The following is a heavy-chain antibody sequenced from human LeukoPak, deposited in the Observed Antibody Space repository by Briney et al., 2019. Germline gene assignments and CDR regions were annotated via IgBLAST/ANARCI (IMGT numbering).Heavy chain of an antibody. CDR1: EFDFSSHA. CDR2: ISISGSKT. J-gene: IGHJ4*02. CDR3: ARDKGDYHTSGSLFVF. Sequence: GGSLRLSCAASEFDFSSHAMTWVRQAPGKGLEWVSAISISGSKTYYADSVKGRFTISRDNARNSLYLQMNSLRVEDTAVYYCARDKGDYHTSGSLFVFGGQGALVTVSS. V-gene: IGHV3-23*01. D-gene: IGHD3-22*01.